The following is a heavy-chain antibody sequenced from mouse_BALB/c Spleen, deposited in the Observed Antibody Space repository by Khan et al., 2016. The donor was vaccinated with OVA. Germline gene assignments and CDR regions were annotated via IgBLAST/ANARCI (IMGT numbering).Heavy chain of an antibody. V-gene: IGHV5-9-3*01. CDR3: ARRYDGYYGGAMDY. J-gene: IGHJ4*01. CDR1: GFTFSSYA. Sequence: EVELVESGGGLVKPGGSLKLSCAASGFTFSSYAMSWVRQTPEKRLEWVATISSAGSYTYYPDSVKGRFTISRDNAKNTLYLQMRSLRSEDTAMYYCARRYDGYYGGAMDYWGQGTSVTVSS. D-gene: IGHD2-3*01. CDR2: ISSAGSYT.